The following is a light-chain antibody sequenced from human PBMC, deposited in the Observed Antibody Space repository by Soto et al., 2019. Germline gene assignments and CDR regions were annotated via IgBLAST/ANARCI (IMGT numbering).Light chain of an antibody. CDR1: HYIYSN. V-gene: IGKV3-15*01. J-gene: IGKJ1*01. Sequence: EIVMTQSPATLSVYPGERATLSCTASHYIYSNVAWFQQSPGQAPRLLIYRASTRATGTPARFTGSGSGTEFTLSLRSLQSEDFELYYCQQYHNVWTFGQGTEVEIK. CDR3: QQYHNVWT. CDR2: RAS.